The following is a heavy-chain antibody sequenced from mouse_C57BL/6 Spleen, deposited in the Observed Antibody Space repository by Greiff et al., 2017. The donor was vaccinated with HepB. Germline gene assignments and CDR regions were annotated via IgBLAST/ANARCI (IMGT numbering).Heavy chain of an antibody. D-gene: IGHD1-1*01. J-gene: IGHJ4*01. CDR2: ISNGGGST. Sequence: EVKLMESGGGLVQPGGSLKLSCAASGFTFSDYYMYWVRQTPEKRLEWVAYISNGGGSTYYPDTVKGRFTISRDNAKNTLYLQMSRLKSEDTAMYYCARHRITTGAMDYWGQGTSVTVSS. V-gene: IGHV5-12*01. CDR3: ARHRITTGAMDY. CDR1: GFTFSDYY.